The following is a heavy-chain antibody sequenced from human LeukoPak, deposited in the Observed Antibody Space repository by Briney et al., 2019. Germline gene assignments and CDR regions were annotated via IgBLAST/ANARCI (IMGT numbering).Heavy chain of an antibody. CDR1: GYTFTSYA. V-gene: IGHV1-3*01. CDR2: INAGNGNT. CDR3: ARDNTMVRGVIISPFGY. Sequence: GASVKVSCKASGYTFTSYAMHWVRQAPGQRLEWMGWINAGNGNTKYSQKFQGRVTITRDTSASTAYMELSSLRSEDTAVYYCARDNTMVRGVIISPFGYWGQGSLVTVSP. J-gene: IGHJ4*02. D-gene: IGHD3-10*01.